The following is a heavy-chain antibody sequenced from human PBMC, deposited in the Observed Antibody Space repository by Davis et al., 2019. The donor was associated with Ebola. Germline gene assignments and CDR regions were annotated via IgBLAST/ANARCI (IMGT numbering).Heavy chain of an antibody. CDR2: FDPEDGET. V-gene: IGHV1-24*01. J-gene: IGHJ4*02. CDR3: ATAAMKSVGALDY. Sequence: ASVKVFCKVSGYTLTELSMHWVRQAPGKGLEWMGGFDPEDGETIYAQKFQGRVTMTEDTSTDTAYMELSSLRSEDTAVYYCATAAMKSVGALDYWGQGTLVTVSS. D-gene: IGHD1-26*01. CDR1: GYTLTELS.